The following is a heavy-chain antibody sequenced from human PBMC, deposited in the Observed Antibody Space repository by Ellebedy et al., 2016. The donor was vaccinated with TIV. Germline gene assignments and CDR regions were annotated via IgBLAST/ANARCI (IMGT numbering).Heavy chain of an antibody. V-gene: IGHV3-7*04. Sequence: PGGSLRLSCAASGFTFSRNWMSWVRQAPGKGLEWVANINQDGSAKYYVDSVKGRFTIFRDNAKNSLYLQMNSLRAEDTAIYYCARYAVGAYYFDYWGQGTLVTVSS. D-gene: IGHD3-10*01. CDR3: ARYAVGAYYFDY. CDR2: INQDGSAK. J-gene: IGHJ4*02. CDR1: GFTFSRNW.